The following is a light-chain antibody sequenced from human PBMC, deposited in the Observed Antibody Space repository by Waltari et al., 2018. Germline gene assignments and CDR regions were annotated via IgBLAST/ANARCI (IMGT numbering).Light chain of an antibody. CDR2: KAS. Sequence: DIQMTQSPSSLSASVGDRVTITCRASQGISSWLAWYQQKPGKAPKLLIYKASNLQSGVPSRFSGSGSGTDFTLTISSLQPEDFATDYCKQYDTAPPWTFGQGTKVESK. CDR3: KQYDTAPPWT. CDR1: QGISSW. J-gene: IGKJ1*01. V-gene: IGKV1-12*01.